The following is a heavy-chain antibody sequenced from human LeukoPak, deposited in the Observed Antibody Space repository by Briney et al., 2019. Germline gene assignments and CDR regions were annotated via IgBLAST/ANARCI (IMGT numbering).Heavy chain of an antibody. D-gene: IGHD5-18*01. CDR3: AREGYGHEGTSFFDL. CDR2: ISSSGSAK. V-gene: IGHV3-48*03. J-gene: IGHJ2*01. CDR1: GFTFSHFD. Sequence: YPGGSLRLSCAASGFTFSHFDMTWVRQAPGKGLQWVSYISSSGSAKSSADSVEGRFTISRDNAKNSLYLQMNSLRAEDTAVYYCAREGYGHEGTSFFDLWGRGTLVTVSS.